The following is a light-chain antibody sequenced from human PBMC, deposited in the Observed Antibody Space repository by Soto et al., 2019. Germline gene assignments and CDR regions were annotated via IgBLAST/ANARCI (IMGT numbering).Light chain of an antibody. CDR3: AAWDDSLRGLE. CDR1: SSNIGSNT. J-gene: IGLJ2*01. Sequence: QLVLTQPPSASGTPGQMVTISCSGSSSNIGSNTVNWYQQPPGMAPKLLIYNNSQRPSGVPDRFSGSKSGTSASLAISGLQSEDEADYYCAAWDDSLRGLEFGGGTKVTVL. V-gene: IGLV1-44*01. CDR2: NNS.